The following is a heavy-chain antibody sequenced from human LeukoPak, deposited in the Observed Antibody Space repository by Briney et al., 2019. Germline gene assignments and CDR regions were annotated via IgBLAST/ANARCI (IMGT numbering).Heavy chain of an antibody. CDR2: ISYDGSNK. CDR3: ARGPPNWGYDY. D-gene: IGHD7-27*01. J-gene: IGHJ4*02. Sequence: GGSLRLSCVGSGFTFSSYAMHWVRQAPGKGLEWVAVISYDGSNKYYADSVKGRFTISRDNSKNTLYLQMNRLRAEDTTVYHCARGPPNWGYDYWGPGTLVTVSS. CDR1: GFTFSSYA. V-gene: IGHV3-30-3*01.